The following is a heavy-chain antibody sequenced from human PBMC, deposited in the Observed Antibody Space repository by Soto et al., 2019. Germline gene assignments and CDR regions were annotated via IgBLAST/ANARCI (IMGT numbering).Heavy chain of an antibody. CDR1: GYTFTGYY. J-gene: IGHJ3*02. CDR2: INPNSGGT. CDR3: ARSLTPAHPLDAFDI. D-gene: IGHD6-6*01. V-gene: IGHV1-2*04. Sequence: ASVKVSCKASGYTFTGYYMHWVRQAPGQGLEWMGWINPNSGGTNYAQKFQGWVTMTRDTSISTAYMELSRLRSDDTAVYYCARSLTPAHPLDAFDIWGQGTMVTVSS.